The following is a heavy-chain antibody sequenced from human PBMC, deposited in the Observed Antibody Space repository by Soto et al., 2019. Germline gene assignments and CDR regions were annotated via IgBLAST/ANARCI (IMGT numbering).Heavy chain of an antibody. CDR2: TAYDGTHK. CDR1: GFTFSSYG. CDR3: TKDLVPAASEDLYFDY. J-gene: IGHJ4*02. D-gene: IGHD2-2*01. Sequence: GGSLRLSCAASGFTFSSYGMQWVRQAPGKGLEWVAGTAYDGTHKYYADSVKGRFTISRDNSKKTLYLQMTSLRAEDTAVYYCTKDLVPAASEDLYFDYWGQGTQVPVYS. V-gene: IGHV3-30*18.